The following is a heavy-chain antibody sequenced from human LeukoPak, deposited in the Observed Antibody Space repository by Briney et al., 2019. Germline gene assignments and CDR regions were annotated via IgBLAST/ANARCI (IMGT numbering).Heavy chain of an antibody. CDR1: GGSFSGYY. V-gene: IGHV4-34*01. CDR3: AREHYGDAFDI. CDR2: INHSGST. Sequence: SETLSLTCAVYGGSFSGYYWSWIRQPPGKGLEWIGEINHSGSTNYNPSPKSRVTISVDTSKNQFSLKLTSETAADTAMYYCAREHYGDAFDIWGQGTMVTVSS. D-gene: IGHD4-17*01. J-gene: IGHJ3*02.